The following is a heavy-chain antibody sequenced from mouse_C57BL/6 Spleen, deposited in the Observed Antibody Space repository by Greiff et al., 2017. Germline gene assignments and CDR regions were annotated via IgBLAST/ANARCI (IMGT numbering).Heavy chain of an antibody. CDR1: GYAFSSYW. Sequence: LVESGAALVKPGASVQISCKASGYAFSSYWMNWVKQRPGKGLEWIGQIYPGDGDTNYNGKFKGKATLTADKSSSTAYMQLSSLTSEDSAVYFCARESHYYGSSFYAMDYWGQGTSVTVSS. J-gene: IGHJ4*01. CDR2: IYPGDGDT. V-gene: IGHV1-80*01. CDR3: ARESHYYGSSFYAMDY. D-gene: IGHD1-1*01.